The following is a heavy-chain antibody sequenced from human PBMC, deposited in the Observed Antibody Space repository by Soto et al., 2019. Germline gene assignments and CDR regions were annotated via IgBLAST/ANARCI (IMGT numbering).Heavy chain of an antibody. CDR1: GFSFSIHG. J-gene: IGHJ6*02. CDR3: TRDALQLANYAMDV. Sequence: QVQLVESGGNVVQPGRSLRLSCAASGFSFSIHGMHWVRQAPGKGLEWVAHLWSRGVREYYADSVKGRFTISSDHSKNTLYLQMNSLGAEDTAVYYCTRDALQLANYAMDVWGQGTTVTVSS. V-gene: IGHV3-33*01. CDR2: LWSRGVRE. D-gene: IGHD6-13*01.